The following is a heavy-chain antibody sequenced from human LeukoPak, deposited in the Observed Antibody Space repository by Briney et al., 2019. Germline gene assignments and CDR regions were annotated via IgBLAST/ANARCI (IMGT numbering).Heavy chain of an antibody. CDR2: VSDTGDNT. Sequence: GGSLRLSCAASGFTFSYYAISWVRQAPGKRLEWVSAVSDTGDNTFYADSVNGRFTISRDNSKNTLYLQMNSLRADDTATYYCARGRYYESGQPISLFDFWGQGTLVTVSS. J-gene: IGHJ4*02. D-gene: IGHD3-22*01. V-gene: IGHV3-23*01. CDR1: GFTFSYYA. CDR3: ARGRYYESGQPISLFDF.